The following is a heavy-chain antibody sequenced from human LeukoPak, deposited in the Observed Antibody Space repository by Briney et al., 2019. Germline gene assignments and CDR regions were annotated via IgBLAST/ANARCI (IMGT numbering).Heavy chain of an antibody. V-gene: IGHV4-34*01. J-gene: IGHJ3*02. CDR2: INHSEST. D-gene: IGHD3-22*01. CDR3: ARGLLYYEDAFDI. CDR1: GGSFSGYY. Sequence: PSETLSLTCAVYGGSFSGYYWSWIRQPPGKGLEWIGEINHSESTNYNPSLKSRVTISVDTSKNQFSLKLSSVTAADTAVYYCARGLLYYEDAFDIWGQGTMVTVSS.